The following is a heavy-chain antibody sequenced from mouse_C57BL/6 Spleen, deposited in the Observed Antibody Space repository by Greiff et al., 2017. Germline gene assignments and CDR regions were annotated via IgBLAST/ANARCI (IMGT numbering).Heavy chain of an antibody. CDR2: IDPSDSYT. D-gene: IGHD4-1*02. Sequence: QVQLQQPGAELVRPGTSVKLSCKASGYTFTSYWMHWVKQRPGQGLEWIGVIDPSDSYTNYNQKFKGKATLTVDTSSSTAYMRLSSLTSEDSAVYYCASQLAWFAYWGQGTLVTVSA. J-gene: IGHJ3*01. V-gene: IGHV1-59*01. CDR3: ASQLAWFAY. CDR1: GYTFTSYW.